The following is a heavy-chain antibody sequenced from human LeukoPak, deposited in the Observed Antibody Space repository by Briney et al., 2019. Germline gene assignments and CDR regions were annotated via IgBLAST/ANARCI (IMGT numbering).Heavy chain of an antibody. CDR2: IYTTGST. V-gene: IGHV4-4*07. CDR3: ASSSWLRDANFDC. J-gene: IGHJ4*02. Sequence: SETLSLTCTVSGGSISSDYWSWIRQPAGKGLEWIGRIYTTGSTNYSPSLKSRVTMSVDTSKNQFSLKLSSVTAADTAVYYCASSSWLRDANFDCWGQGTLVTVSS. CDR1: GGSISSDY. D-gene: IGHD6-13*01.